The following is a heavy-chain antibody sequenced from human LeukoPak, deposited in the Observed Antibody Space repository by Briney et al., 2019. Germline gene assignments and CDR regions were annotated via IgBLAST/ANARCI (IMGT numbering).Heavy chain of an antibody. CDR2: INSDGSST. CDR1: RFMFSSYW. CDR3: ARGPGAFDI. J-gene: IGHJ3*02. V-gene: IGHV3-74*01. D-gene: IGHD2-2*01. Sequence: GGSLRLSGVASRFMFSSYWMNWVRQAPGKGLVWVSRINSDGSSTSYADSVKGRFTISRDNAKNTLFLQMNSLRAEDTAVYYCARGPGAFDIWGQGTMVTVSS.